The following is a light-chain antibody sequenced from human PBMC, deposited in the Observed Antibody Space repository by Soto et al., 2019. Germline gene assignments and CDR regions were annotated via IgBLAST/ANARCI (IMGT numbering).Light chain of an antibody. CDR3: RSWESSLNTVV. CDR1: SSDVGGYNY. V-gene: IGLV2-8*01. J-gene: IGLJ2*01. Sequence: QSALAQPPSASGSPGQSVTISCTGTSSDVGGYNYVSWYQQHPGKAPKLMIYEVTKRPSGVPDRFSGSKSGNTATLTVSGLQAEDEADYYCRSWESSLNTVVFGGGTKLTVL. CDR2: EVT.